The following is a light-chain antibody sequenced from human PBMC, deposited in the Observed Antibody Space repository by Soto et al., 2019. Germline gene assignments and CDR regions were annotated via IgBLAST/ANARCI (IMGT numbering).Light chain of an antibody. CDR1: SSNIGNNV. CDR2: KNT. V-gene: IGLV1-47*01. CDR3: AAWDDSLNGRVV. Sequence: QSVLTQPPSASETPGQRVTISCSGNSSNIGNNVVYWYKQVPGTAPKLVVFKNTQRASGVPDRFSGSKSGTSASLAITGLRSEDEGDYYCAAWDDSLNGRVVFGGGTKLTVL. J-gene: IGLJ2*01.